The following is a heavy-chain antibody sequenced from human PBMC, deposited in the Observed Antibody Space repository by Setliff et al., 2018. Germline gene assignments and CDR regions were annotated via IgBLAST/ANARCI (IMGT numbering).Heavy chain of an antibody. D-gene: IGHD4-17*01. V-gene: IGHV4-38-2*01. Sequence: SETLSLTCSVSDFSINSDYYWGWIRQSPGEGLEWIGSIYRNGNTYYNPSLKSRVTISVDTSKNQLSLKLNSVTAADTAVYYCARQIDYGDFQYFDYWGQGTLVTVSS. CDR1: DFSINSDYY. CDR2: IYRNGNT. CDR3: ARQIDYGDFQYFDY. J-gene: IGHJ4*02.